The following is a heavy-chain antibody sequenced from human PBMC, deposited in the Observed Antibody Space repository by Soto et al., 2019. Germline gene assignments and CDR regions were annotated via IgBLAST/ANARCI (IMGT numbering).Heavy chain of an antibody. CDR3: ARDREAGYNFYYGMDV. Sequence: SETLSLTCSVSGADINTYSWTWIRQPAGKGLEWIGRIYTSASINYNPSPRGRVTLSVDTSTNQVSLKLASVTAADTAVYYCARDREAGYNFYYGMDVWGQGTTVTVSS. D-gene: IGHD6-19*01. J-gene: IGHJ6*02. CDR1: GADINTYS. CDR2: IYTSASI. V-gene: IGHV4-4*07.